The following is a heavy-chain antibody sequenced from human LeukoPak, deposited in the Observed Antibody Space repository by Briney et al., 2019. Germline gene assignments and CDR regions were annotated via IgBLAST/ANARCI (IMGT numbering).Heavy chain of an antibody. V-gene: IGHV3-9*01. CDR2: ISWNSGSI. CDR1: GFTFDDYA. D-gene: IGHD2/OR15-2a*01. CDR3: AKCPSPYCNGTTCYPLLD. Sequence: PGGSLRLSCAASGFTFDDYAMHWVRQAPGKGLEWVSGISWNSGSIGYADSVKGRFTISRDNAKNSLYLQMNSLRAEDTALYYCAKCPSPYCNGTTCYPLLDWGQGILVTVSS. J-gene: IGHJ4*02.